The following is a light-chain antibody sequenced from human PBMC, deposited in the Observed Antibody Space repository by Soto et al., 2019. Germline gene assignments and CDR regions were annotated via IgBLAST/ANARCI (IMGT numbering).Light chain of an antibody. CDR1: QSVSSSY. CDR3: HQYGLSPPYT. CDR2: GAS. V-gene: IGKV3-20*01. Sequence: EIVLTQSPGTLSLSPGERATLSCRASQSVSSSYLAWYQQKPGQAPRLLIYGASSRATGTPDRFSGSGSGTDFTLTISRLEPEDFAVYYCHQYGLSPPYTFGPGTKVDIK. J-gene: IGKJ3*01.